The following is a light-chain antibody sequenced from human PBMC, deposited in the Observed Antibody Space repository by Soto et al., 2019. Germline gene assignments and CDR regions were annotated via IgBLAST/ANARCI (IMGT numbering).Light chain of an antibody. CDR3: QQCVSWPPLT. CDR2: GAS. CDR1: QSVNLN. J-gene: IGKJ4*01. V-gene: IGKV3-15*01. Sequence: EIVMTQSPATLSMSPGETATLSCRASQSVNLNLAWYQQKPGQAPRLLIYGASIRATGIPARFSGSGAGTEFTLTIHSLQSEDSAVYYCQQCVSWPPLTFGGGTTVEIK.